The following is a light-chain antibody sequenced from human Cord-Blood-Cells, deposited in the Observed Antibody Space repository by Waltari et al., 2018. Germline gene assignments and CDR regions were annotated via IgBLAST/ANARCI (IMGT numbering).Light chain of an antibody. V-gene: IGLV1-47*01. J-gene: IGLJ3*02. CDR2: RNN. CDR3: AAWDDSLSGRV. Sequence: QSVLPQPPSASGTPGQRVTISCSGSSSTIGSHYLSWYQQLPGQAPKRLILRNNRRPSGFPDRSSGSKSGTSASLAISGLRSEDEADYYCAAWDDSLSGRVFGGGTKLTVL. CDR1: SSTIGSHY.